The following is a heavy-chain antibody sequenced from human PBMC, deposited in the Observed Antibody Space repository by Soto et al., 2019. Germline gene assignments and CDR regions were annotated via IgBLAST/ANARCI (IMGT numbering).Heavy chain of an antibody. Sequence: SVKVSCKASGGTFSSYAISWVRQAPGQGLEWMGGIIPILGTANYAQKFQGRVTITADESTSTDYMELSSRRTEDTAGYYCANCSGGSCYLPCFDYWGQGTLVTVSS. CDR2: IIPILGTA. J-gene: IGHJ4*02. CDR1: GGTFSSYA. CDR3: ANCSGGSCYLPCFDY. D-gene: IGHD2-15*01. V-gene: IGHV1-69*13.